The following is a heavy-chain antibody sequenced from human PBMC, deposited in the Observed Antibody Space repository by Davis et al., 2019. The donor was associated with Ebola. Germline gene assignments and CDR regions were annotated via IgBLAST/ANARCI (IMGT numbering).Heavy chain of an antibody. CDR3: TTDIAQDIVVVPAAMDGGFRDY. Sequence: PGGSLRLSCAASGFTFSNAWMSWVRQAPGKGLEWVGRIKSKTDGGTTDYAAPVKGRFTISRDDSKNTLYLQMNSLKTEDTAVYYCTTDIAQDIVVVPAAMDGGFRDYWGQGTLVTVSS. D-gene: IGHD2-2*01. V-gene: IGHV3-15*01. CDR2: IKSKTDGGTT. CDR1: GFTFSNAW. J-gene: IGHJ4*02.